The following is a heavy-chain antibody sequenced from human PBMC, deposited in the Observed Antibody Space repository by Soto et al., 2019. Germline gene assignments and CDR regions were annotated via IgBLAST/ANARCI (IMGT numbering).Heavy chain of an antibody. V-gene: IGHV3-74*01. D-gene: IGHD3-10*01. CDR3: ARDLSGRADV. CDR2: LNEDGSFT. Sequence: GGSLRLSCVASEFTFSSYWMHWVRQTPGKGLVWVSRLNEDGSFTSYADYVKGRFTIFRDNAKNTLYLQMNSLRAEDKDVYYCARDLSGRADVWGQGNTVTVYS. J-gene: IGHJ6*02. CDR1: EFTFSSYW.